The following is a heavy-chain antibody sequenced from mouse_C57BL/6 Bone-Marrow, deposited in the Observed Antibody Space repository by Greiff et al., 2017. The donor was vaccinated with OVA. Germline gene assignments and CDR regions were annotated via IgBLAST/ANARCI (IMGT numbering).Heavy chain of an antibody. CDR3: ARKGHNWAYAMDY. V-gene: IGHV2-9-1*01. CDR1: GFSLTSYA. Sequence: QVQLQQSGPGLVAPSQSLSITCTVSGFSLTSYAISWVRQPPGKGLEWLGVIWTGGGTTYNTALKSRLSISKDNSKSQVFLKMNSLQTDDTARYYCARKGHNWAYAMDYWGQGTSVTVSS. J-gene: IGHJ4*01. CDR2: IWTGGGT. D-gene: IGHD4-1*01.